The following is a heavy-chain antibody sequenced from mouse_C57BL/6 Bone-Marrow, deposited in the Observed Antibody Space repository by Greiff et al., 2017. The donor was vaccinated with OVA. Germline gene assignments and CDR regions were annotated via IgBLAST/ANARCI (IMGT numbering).Heavy chain of an antibody. CDR2: IYPGNSDT. V-gene: IGHV1-5*01. CDR1: GYTFTSYW. J-gene: IGHJ2*01. CDR3: TREGLRRGRPYYFDY. D-gene: IGHD2-2*01. Sequence: VQLQQSGTVLARPGASVKMSCKTSGYTFTSYWMHWVKQRPGQGLEWIGAIYPGNSDTSYNQKFKGKAKLTAVTAASTAYMELSSLTNEDSAVYYCTREGLRRGRPYYFDYWGQGTTLTVSS.